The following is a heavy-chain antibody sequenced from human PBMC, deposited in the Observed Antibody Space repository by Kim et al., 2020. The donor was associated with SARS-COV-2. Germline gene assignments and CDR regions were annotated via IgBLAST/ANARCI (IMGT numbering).Heavy chain of an antibody. CDR3: ARASGYFVSGSLDY. J-gene: IGHJ4*02. D-gene: IGHD3-10*01. V-gene: IGHV1-69*04. Sequence: YAQKFQGRVTITADKSTSTAYMELSSLRSEDTAVYYCARASGYFVSGSLDYWGQGTLVTVSS.